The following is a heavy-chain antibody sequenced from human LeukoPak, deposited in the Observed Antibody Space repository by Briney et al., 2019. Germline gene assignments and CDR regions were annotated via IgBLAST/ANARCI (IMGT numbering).Heavy chain of an antibody. CDR2: MSGSGGNT. CDR1: GFTFSSYA. J-gene: IGHJ4*02. Sequence: GGSLRLSCAASGFTFSSYAMSWVRQAPGKGLEWVSTMSGSGGNTYYGDSVKGRFTISRDNSKNTLSLQMNSLRAEDTAVYYCAKGKVREFDYWGQGTLVTVSS. CDR3: AKGKVREFDY. V-gene: IGHV3-23*01.